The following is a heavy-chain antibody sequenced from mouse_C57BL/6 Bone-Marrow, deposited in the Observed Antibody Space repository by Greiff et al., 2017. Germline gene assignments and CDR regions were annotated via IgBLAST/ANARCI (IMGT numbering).Heavy chain of an antibody. J-gene: IGHJ1*03. D-gene: IGHD1-1*01. CDR2: SRNKANDYTT. Sequence: EVQWVESGGGLVQSGRSLRLSCATSGFTFSDFYMEWVRQAPGKGLEWIAASRNKANDYTTEYSASVKGRFIVSRDTSQSILYLQMNALRAEDTAIYYCARDAGLLYWYFDVWGTGTTVTVSS. CDR1: GFTFSDFY. CDR3: ARDAGLLYWYFDV. V-gene: IGHV7-1*01.